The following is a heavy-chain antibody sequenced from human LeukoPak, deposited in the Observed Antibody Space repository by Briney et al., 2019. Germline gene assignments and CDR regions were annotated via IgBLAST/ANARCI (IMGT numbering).Heavy chain of an antibody. J-gene: IGHJ2*01. CDR2: IYISGGP. D-gene: IGHD6-13*01. CDR1: GGSISSHD. Sequence: PSETLSLTCTVSGGSISSHDWTWIRQPAGKGLEWIGRIYISGGPNYNPSLKSRVTMSVDTSKNQFSLKLTSVTAADTAVYYCARVSSSWYQDWYFDRWGRGTLVTVSS. V-gene: IGHV4-4*07. CDR3: ARVSSSWYQDWYFDR.